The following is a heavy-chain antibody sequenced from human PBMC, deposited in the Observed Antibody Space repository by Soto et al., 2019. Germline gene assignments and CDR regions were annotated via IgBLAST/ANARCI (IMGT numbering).Heavy chain of an antibody. CDR1: GFTFSSYS. J-gene: IGHJ6*02. V-gene: IGHV3-21*01. CDR3: ARDRTYGNGNYYYYYGMDV. CDR2: ISSSSSYI. Sequence: PGGSLRLSCAASGFTFSSYSMNWVRQAPGKGLEWVSSISSSSSYIYYADSVKGRFTISRDNAKNSLYLQMNSLRAEDTAVYYCARDRTYGNGNYYYYYGMDVWGQGTTVTVSS. D-gene: IGHD3-10*01.